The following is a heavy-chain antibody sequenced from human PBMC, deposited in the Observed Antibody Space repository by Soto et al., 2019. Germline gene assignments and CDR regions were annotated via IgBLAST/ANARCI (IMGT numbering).Heavy chain of an antibody. CDR3: ARVGAAADYYFDY. Sequence: QVQLQESGPGLVKPSETLSLTCTVSGGSVSSGSYYWSWIRQPPGKGLEWIGYIYYSGSTNYNPSLKSRVTLSVDTSKNQFSLKLSSVTAADTAVYYCARVGAAADYYFDYWGQGTLVTVSS. D-gene: IGHD6-13*01. V-gene: IGHV4-61*01. CDR2: IYYSGST. J-gene: IGHJ4*02. CDR1: GGSVSSGSYY.